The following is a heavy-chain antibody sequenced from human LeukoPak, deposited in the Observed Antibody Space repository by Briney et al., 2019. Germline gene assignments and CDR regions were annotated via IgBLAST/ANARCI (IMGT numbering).Heavy chain of an antibody. CDR3: ARDHPSAHIVVVPAAITDY. D-gene: IGHD2-2*02. CDR2: INPNSGGT. J-gene: IGHJ4*02. CDR1: GYTFTGYY. V-gene: IGHV1-2*02. Sequence: ESSVKVSCKASGYTFTGYYMHWVRQAPGQGLEWMAWINPNSGGTNYAQKFQGRVTMTRDTSISTAYMELSRLRSDDTAVYYCARDHPSAHIVVVPAAITDYWGQGTLVTVSS.